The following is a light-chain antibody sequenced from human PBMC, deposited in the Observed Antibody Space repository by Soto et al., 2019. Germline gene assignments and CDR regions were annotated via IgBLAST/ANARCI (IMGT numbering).Light chain of an antibody. CDR3: QQYGSSRFT. J-gene: IGKJ4*01. CDR1: QSVSSSY. V-gene: IGKV3-20*01. CDR2: GAS. Sequence: EIVLTQSPGTLSLSPEERATLSCRASQSVSSSYLAWYQQKPGQAPRLLIYGASSRATGIPDRFSGSGSGTDFTLTISRLEPEDFAAYYCQQYGSSRFTFGGGTKVDI.